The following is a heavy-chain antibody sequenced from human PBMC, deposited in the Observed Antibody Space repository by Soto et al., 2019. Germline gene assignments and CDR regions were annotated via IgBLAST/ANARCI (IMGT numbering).Heavy chain of an antibody. Sequence: GGSLRLSCAASGFTFRSYAMSWARQAPGKGLEWVSAISGSGGSTYYADPVKGRFTISRDNSKNTLYLQMNSLRAEDTAVYYCAKDWLERRGDYYYYGMDVWGQGTTVTVSS. CDR2: ISGSGGST. J-gene: IGHJ6*02. CDR3: AKDWLERRGDYYYYGMDV. D-gene: IGHD1-1*01. V-gene: IGHV3-23*01. CDR1: GFTFRSYA.